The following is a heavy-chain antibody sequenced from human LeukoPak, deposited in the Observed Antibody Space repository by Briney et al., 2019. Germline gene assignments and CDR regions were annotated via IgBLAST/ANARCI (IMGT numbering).Heavy chain of an antibody. CDR2: IYYSGST. CDR3: ARVVPLVFPYNWFDP. V-gene: IGHV4-31*03. Sequence: SQTLSLTCTVSGGSISSGGYYWSWIRQHPGKGLEWIGYIYYSGSTYYNPSLKSRVTISVDTSKNQFSLKLSSVTAADTAVYYCARVVPLVFPYNWFDPWGQGTLVTVSS. CDR1: GGSISSGGYY. J-gene: IGHJ5*02. D-gene: IGHD3-10*01.